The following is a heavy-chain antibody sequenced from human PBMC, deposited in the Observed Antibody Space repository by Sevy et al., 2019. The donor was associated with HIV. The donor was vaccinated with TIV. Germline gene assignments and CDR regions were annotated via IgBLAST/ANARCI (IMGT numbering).Heavy chain of an antibody. Sequence: GGSLRLSCKGSGYSFTSYWIGWVRQMPGKGLEWMGIIYPGDSDTRYSPSFQGQVTISADKSISTAYLQWSSLKASDTAMYYCARGQVVPAAISWFDPWGQGTLVTVSS. CDR1: GYSFTSYW. J-gene: IGHJ5*02. CDR2: IYPGDSDT. CDR3: ARGQVVPAAISWFDP. V-gene: IGHV5-51*01. D-gene: IGHD2-2*01.